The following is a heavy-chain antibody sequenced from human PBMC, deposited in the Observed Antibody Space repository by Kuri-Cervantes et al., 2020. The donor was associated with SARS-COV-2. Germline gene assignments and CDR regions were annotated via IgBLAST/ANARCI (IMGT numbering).Heavy chain of an antibody. CDR2: ISSSSSYI. J-gene: IGHJ6*03. D-gene: IGHD6-6*01. V-gene: IGHV3-21*01. Sequence: GESLKISCAASGFNFSDHYMDWVRQAPGKGLEWVSSISSSSSYIYYADSVKGRFTISRDNAKNSLYLQMNSLRAEDTAVYYCAIWGYSSSSYYYYYMDVWGKGTTVTVSS. CDR3: AIWGYSSSSYYYYYMDV. CDR1: GFNFSDHY.